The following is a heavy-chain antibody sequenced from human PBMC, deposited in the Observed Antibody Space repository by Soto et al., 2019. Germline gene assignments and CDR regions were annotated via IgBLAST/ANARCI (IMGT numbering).Heavy chain of an antibody. Sequence: SETLCLTCTVSGGSISSYYWSWIRQPPGKGLEWIGYIYYSGSTNYNPSLKSRVTISVDTSKNQFSLKLNSMTAADTAVYYCARHNYGSGSTYFEYWGQGTLVTVSS. CDR1: GGSISSYY. CDR3: ARHNYGSGSTYFEY. V-gene: IGHV4-59*08. D-gene: IGHD3-10*01. J-gene: IGHJ4*02. CDR2: IYYSGST.